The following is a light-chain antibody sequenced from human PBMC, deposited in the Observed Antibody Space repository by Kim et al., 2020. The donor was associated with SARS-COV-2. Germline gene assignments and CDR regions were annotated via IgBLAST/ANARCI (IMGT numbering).Light chain of an antibody. V-gene: IGLV3-19*01. Sequence: SVALGQTGMITSQGYSLRRYCGSWYRQRPAQAPVVVIYGKNNRPSGIPDRFSASSSGNTASLTITGAQAEDEADYYCNSRDSSGNLFGGGTKLTV. CDR2: GKN. J-gene: IGLJ2*01. CDR1: SLRRYC. CDR3: NSRDSSGNL.